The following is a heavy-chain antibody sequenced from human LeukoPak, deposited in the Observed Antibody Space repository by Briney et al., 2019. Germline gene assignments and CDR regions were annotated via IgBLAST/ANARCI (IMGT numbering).Heavy chain of an antibody. CDR3: AKESQTYYDIMPGYPNYYFDY. J-gene: IGHJ4*02. V-gene: IGHV3-23*01. CDR1: KFTFSTSA. Sequence: PGGSLRLSCAASKFTFSTSAMSWVRQAPGKGLEWVSAISGSGANTYYVDSVKGRFTISRDNSKNTLYLEMSSLRYDDTAVYYCAKESQTYYDIMPGYPNYYFDYWGQGTLVTVSS. D-gene: IGHD3-9*01. CDR2: ISGSGANT.